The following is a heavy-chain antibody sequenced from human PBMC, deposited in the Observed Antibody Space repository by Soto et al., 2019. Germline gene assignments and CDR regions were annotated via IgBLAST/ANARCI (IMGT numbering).Heavy chain of an antibody. CDR2: INHSGST. J-gene: IGHJ4*01. CDR1: GGSFSGYY. D-gene: IGHD3-22*01. CDR3: ARCREMYYYDSSGYYAH. V-gene: IGHV4-34*01. Sequence: PSETLSLTCTVYGGSFSGYYWSWIRQPPGKGLEWIGEINHSGSTNYNPSLKSRVTISVDTSKNQFSLKLSSVTAADTAVYYCARCREMYYYDSSGYYAHWGHGTRVT.